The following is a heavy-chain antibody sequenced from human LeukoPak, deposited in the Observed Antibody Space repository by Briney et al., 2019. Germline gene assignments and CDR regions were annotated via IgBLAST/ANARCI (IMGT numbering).Heavy chain of an antibody. CDR1: GYTFTRYF. CDR3: ARDSYGYGGAFDI. J-gene: IGHJ3*02. D-gene: IGHD5-18*01. CDR2: INPSGGST. V-gene: IGHV1-46*01. Sequence: GASVNVSCKASGYTFTRYFMHWVRQAPGQGFEWMGIINPSGGSTNYAQKFQGRVTMTRDTSTSTVYMEMSSLRSEDTAVYYCARDSYGYGGAFDIWGQGTMVTVSS.